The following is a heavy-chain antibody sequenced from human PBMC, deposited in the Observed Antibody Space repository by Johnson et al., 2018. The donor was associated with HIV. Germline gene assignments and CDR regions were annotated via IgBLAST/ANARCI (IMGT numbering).Heavy chain of an antibody. CDR1: AFTFSSYA. D-gene: IGHD1-14*01. J-gene: IGHJ3*02. V-gene: IGHV3-30-3*01. CDR3: ARGPRNPGLDFFDI. Sequence: QVQLVESGGGLVQPGGSLKLSCAASAFTFSSYAMHWVRQAPGKGLEWVAVISYDGSNKYYADSVKGRFTISRDNSKNTLYLQMNSLRAEDTAVYYCARGPRNPGLDFFDIWGQGTMVTVSS. CDR2: ISYDGSNK.